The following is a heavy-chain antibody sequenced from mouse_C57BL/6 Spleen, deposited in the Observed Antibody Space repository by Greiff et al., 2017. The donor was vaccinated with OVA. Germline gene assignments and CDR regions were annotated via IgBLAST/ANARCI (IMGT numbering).Heavy chain of an antibody. CDR3: TTEWDRDY. CDR2: IDPENGDT. D-gene: IGHD4-1*01. CDR1: GFNIKDDY. J-gene: IGHJ2*01. Sequence: EVQLQQSGAELVRPGASVKLSCTASGFNIKDDYMHWVKQRPEQGLEWIGWIDPENGDTEYASKFQGKATITADTSSNTAYLQLSSLTSEDTAVYYCTTEWDRDYWGQGTTLTVSS. V-gene: IGHV14-4*01.